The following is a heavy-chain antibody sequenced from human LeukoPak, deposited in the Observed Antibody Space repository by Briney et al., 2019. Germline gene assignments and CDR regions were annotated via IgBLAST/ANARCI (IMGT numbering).Heavy chain of an antibody. Sequence: GGSLRLSCAASGSTFSSYWMSWVRQAPGKGLQWVANIKEDGSEKYYVDSVKGRFTISRDNAKNSLYLQMNSLRAEDTAVYYCARREVVVTATAFDAFDIWGQGTMVTVSS. CDR2: IKEDGSEK. V-gene: IGHV3-7*05. J-gene: IGHJ3*02. D-gene: IGHD2-21*02. CDR1: GSTFSSYW. CDR3: ARREVVVTATAFDAFDI.